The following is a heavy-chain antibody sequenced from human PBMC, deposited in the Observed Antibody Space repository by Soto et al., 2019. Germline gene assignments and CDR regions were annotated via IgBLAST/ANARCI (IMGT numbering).Heavy chain of an antibody. CDR3: AKDAISGDGIWLMDS. D-gene: IGHD4-17*01. CDR2: ISSSGSTI. Sequence: GGSLRLSCAASGFPFGAYSMNWVRQAPGKGLEWISYISSSGSTIYYADSVRGRFTISSDTSANSLYLQMDNLRAEDTAIYYCAKDAISGDGIWLMDSWGQGTVVTVSS. CDR1: GFPFGAYS. J-gene: IGHJ5*02. V-gene: IGHV3-48*01.